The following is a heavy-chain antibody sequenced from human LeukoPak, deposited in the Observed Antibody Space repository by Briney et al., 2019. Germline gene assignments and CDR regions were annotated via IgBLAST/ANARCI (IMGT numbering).Heavy chain of an antibody. CDR2: ISSSSSYI. D-gene: IGHD1-26*01. J-gene: IGHJ4*02. V-gene: IGHV3-21*01. Sequence: GGSLRLSCAVSGFTFSRFSMTWVRQAPGKGLEWFSSISSSSSYIYYRDSVKGRFTISRDNAKNSLYLQMHSLRAEDTAVYYCALVGATSWAPFDYWGQGTLVTVSS. CDR3: ALVGATSWAPFDY. CDR1: GFTFSRFS.